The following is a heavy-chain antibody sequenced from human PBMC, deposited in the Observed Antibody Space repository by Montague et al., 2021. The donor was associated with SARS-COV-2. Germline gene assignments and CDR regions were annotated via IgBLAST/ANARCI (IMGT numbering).Heavy chain of an antibody. CDR1: GFSFSTSGEG. CDR3: AHRRGLPDVPGWFDP. CDR2: IYWDDDK. D-gene: IGHD2-2*01. V-gene: IGHV2-5*02. Sequence: PALVKPTQTLTLTCTFSGFSFSTSGEGVGWIRQPPGKALEWLALIYWDDDKRYSPSLKSRLTITKDTSKNQVVLTMTNMDPVDTATYYCAHRRGLPDVPGWFDPWGQGTLVTVSS. J-gene: IGHJ5*02.